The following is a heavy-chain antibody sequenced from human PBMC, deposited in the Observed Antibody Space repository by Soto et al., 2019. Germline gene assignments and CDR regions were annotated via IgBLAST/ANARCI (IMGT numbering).Heavy chain of an antibody. V-gene: IGHV4-39*01. CDR3: ARGGYYGSGRWLWFDP. CDR2: IYYSGST. D-gene: IGHD3-10*01. Sequence: SETLSLTCTVSGGSISSSSYYWGWIRQPPGKGLEWIGSIYYSGSTYYSPSLKSRVTISVDTSKNQFSLKLSSVTAADTAVYYCARGGYYGSGRWLWFDPWGQGTLVTVSS. CDR1: GGSISSSSYY. J-gene: IGHJ5*02.